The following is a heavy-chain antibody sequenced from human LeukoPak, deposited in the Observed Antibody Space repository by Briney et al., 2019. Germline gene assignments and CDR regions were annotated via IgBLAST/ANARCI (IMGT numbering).Heavy chain of an antibody. J-gene: IGHJ4*02. V-gene: IGHV3-7*01. CDR2: IKKDGSEK. D-gene: IGHD6-13*01. CDR1: GFIFTNYW. CDR3: ARDLAAAY. Sequence: GGSLRLSCASSGFIFTNYWMTWVRQAPGKGLEWVANIKKDGSEKYYVDSVKGRFIISRDDAKKSVYLQMNSLRAEDTAVYYCARDLAAAYWGQGTLVTVSS.